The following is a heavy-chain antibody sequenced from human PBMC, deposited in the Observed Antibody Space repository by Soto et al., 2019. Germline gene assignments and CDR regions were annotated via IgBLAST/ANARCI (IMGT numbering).Heavy chain of an antibody. CDR1: GASIISTDW. CDR3: ARGPQY. CDR2: IYHNGTT. V-gene: IGHV4-4*02. Sequence: PSETLSLTCAASGASIISTDWWTWVSQSPGEGRGWIGEIYHNGTTNNNPPSKSRLTIPFDTSKNHLSLIFAPVTVRDTATDFCARGPQYWGPGKLVTVSS. J-gene: IGHJ4*02.